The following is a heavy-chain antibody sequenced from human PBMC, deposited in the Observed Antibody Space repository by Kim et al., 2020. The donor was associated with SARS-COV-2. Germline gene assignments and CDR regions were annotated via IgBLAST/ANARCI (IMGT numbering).Heavy chain of an antibody. J-gene: IGHJ6*02. D-gene: IGHD6-19*01. CDR1: GYTFTGYY. V-gene: IGHV1-2*04. CDR2: INPNSGGT. Sequence: ASVKVSCKASGYTFTGYYMHWVRQAPGQGLEWMGWINPNSGGTNYAQKFQGWVTMTRDTSISTAYMELSRLRSDDTAVYYCARSLRQVAGPPGGDGMDVWGQGTTVTVSS. CDR3: ARSLRQVAGPPGGDGMDV.